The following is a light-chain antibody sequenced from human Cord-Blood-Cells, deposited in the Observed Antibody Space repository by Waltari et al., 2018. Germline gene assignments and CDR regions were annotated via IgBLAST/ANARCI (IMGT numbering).Light chain of an antibody. J-gene: IGKJ2*01. Sequence: DIQMTQSPSTLSASVGDRVTITCRASQSISSWLAWYQQKPGKAPKLLIYDASSLESGVPARVSGSGSGTECTRTISSLQPDDFATYYCQQYNSYSPYTFGQGTKLEIK. V-gene: IGKV1-5*01. CDR3: QQYNSYSPYT. CDR2: DAS. CDR1: QSISSW.